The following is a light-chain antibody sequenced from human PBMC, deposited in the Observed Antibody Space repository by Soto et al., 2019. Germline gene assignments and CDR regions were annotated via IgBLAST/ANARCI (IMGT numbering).Light chain of an antibody. CDR2: GAS. CDR3: QQYGSSPT. J-gene: IGKJ1*01. V-gene: IGKV3-20*01. CDR1: QSVRSN. Sequence: EIVMTQSPVTLSVSPGERATLSCRASQSVRSNLAWYQPKPGQAPRLLIYGASSRATGIPDRFSGSGSGTDFTLTISRLEPEDFVVYYCQQYGSSPTFGQGTKVDIK.